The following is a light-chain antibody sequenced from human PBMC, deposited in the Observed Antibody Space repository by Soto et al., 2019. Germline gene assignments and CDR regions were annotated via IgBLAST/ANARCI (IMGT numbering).Light chain of an antibody. CDR3: MQIAHFPRT. CDR1: QSLVNSDGNTY. J-gene: IGKJ1*01. Sequence: DVVLTQTPLSSPVTLGQPASISCKSSQSLVNSDGNTYMSWLQQRPGQPPRLLIYRVSNRFSGVPDRFSGSGAGTEFTLRISRVEAEDVGVYYCMQIAHFPRTFGQGTKVEIK. CDR2: RVS. V-gene: IGKV2-24*01.